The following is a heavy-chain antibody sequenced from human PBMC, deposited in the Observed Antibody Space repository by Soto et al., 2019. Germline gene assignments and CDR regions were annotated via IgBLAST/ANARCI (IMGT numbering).Heavy chain of an antibody. J-gene: IGHJ6*02. V-gene: IGHV3-48*03. CDR2: IGTSGKTI. D-gene: IGHD4-4*01. CDR3: ARDPAIYSGKFDYGLDV. CDR1: GFTFSSYE. Sequence: LRLSCAVSGFTFSSYEMNWVRQAPGKGLEWVSYIGTSGKTIYYADSVRGRFTISRDNAKNSLYLQMNSLRAEDTAVYFCARDPAIYSGKFDYGLDVWGRGTTVTVS.